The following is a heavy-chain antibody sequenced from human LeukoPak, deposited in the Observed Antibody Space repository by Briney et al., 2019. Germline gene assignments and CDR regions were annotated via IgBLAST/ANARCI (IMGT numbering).Heavy chain of an antibody. CDR3: AKDLTYTSQGGSDS. Sequence: GGSLRLSCIASGFKFDNYAMHWIRQTPGKRPEWVSTLVGSGYVAYYRDSVKGRFIISRDNSKNTLYLQMNSLRAEDTALYFCAKDLTYTSQGGSDSWGQGTLVIVSS. D-gene: IGHD3-16*01. V-gene: IGHV3-23*01. CDR2: LVGSGYVA. CDR1: GFKFDNYA. J-gene: IGHJ4*02.